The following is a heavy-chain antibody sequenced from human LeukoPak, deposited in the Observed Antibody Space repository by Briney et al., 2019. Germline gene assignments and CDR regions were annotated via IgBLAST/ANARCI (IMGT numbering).Heavy chain of an antibody. CDR1: GGSISSSSYY. CDR3: AKHLKPNYSNYASWFDP. Sequence: SETLSLTCTVSGGSISSSSYYWGWIRQPPGKGLEGIGSIYYSGSTYYNPSLKGRVTISVDTSKNQFSLKLSSVTAADTSVHYCAKHLKPNYSNYASWFDPWGRGTLVTVSS. D-gene: IGHD4-11*01. CDR2: IYYSGST. J-gene: IGHJ5*02. V-gene: IGHV4-39*01.